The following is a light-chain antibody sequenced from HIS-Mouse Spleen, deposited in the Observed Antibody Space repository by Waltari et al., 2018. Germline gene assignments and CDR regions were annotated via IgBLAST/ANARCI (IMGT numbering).Light chain of an antibody. J-gene: IGLJ3*02. V-gene: IGLV2-14*01. CDR3: SSYTSSSTLV. Sequence: QSALTQPASVSGSPGQSITISCTGTSSDVGGYNYVSWYQQHPSKAPKLLIYEVSNGPSAVSKRFSGSKSGNTASLTISGLQAEDEADYYCSSYTSSSTLVFGGGTKLTVL. CDR2: EVS. CDR1: SSDVGGYNY.